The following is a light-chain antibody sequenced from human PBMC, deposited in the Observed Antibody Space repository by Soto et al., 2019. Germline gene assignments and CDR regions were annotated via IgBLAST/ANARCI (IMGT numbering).Light chain of an antibody. CDR1: QSISNY. CDR2: SAS. J-gene: IGKJ3*01. Sequence: DIQMTQSPSSLSASVGDRVTITCRASQSISNYLNWYQQRPGKAPKLLIYSASTLQSGVPSRFSGSGSGTDFTLTISSLQPEDFATYFCQQGYITPLTFGPGTKVYIK. CDR3: QQGYITPLT. V-gene: IGKV1-39*01.